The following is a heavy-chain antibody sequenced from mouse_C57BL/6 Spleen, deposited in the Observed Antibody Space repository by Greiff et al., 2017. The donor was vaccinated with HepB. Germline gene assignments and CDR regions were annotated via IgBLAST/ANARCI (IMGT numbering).Heavy chain of an antibody. Sequence: LVESGPVLVKPGASVKMSCKASGYTFTDYYMNWVKQSHGKSLEWIGVINPYNGGTSYNQKFKGKATLTVDKSSSTAYMELNSLTSEDSAVYYCARRGYDYDAMDYWGQGTSVTVSS. CDR3: ARRGYDYDAMDY. J-gene: IGHJ4*01. CDR1: GYTFTDYY. V-gene: IGHV1-19*01. CDR2: INPYNGGT. D-gene: IGHD2-10*02.